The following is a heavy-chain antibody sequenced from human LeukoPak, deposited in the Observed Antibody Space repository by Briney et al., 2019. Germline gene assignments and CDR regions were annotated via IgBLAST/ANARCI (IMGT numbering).Heavy chain of an antibody. CDR1: GFTFSSYA. CDR3: AKDREMATIKWDFDY. J-gene: IGHJ4*02. Sequence: GGSLRLSCAASGFTFSSYAMSWVRQAPGKGLEWVSAISGSGGSTYYADSVKGRFTISSDNSKNTLYLQMNSLRAEDTAVYYCAKDREMATIKWDFDYWGQGTLVTVSS. CDR2: ISGSGGST. D-gene: IGHD5-24*01. V-gene: IGHV3-23*01.